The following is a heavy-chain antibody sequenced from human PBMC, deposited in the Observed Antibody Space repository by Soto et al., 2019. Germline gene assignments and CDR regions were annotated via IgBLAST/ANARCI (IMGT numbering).Heavy chain of an antibody. CDR1: GFTFTTYS. CDR2: IGSSSNYI. CDR3: ATLTYCSSASCPNYYYVMDV. J-gene: IGHJ6*02. D-gene: IGHD2-2*01. Sequence: ESLKISCAASGFTFTTYSLTWVRQAPGKGLEWVASIGSSSNYIYYADSVKGRFTISRDNAKNSLFLQMNSLRAEDTAVYYCATLTYCSSASCPNYYYVMDVWGQGTTVTVSS. V-gene: IGHV3-21*06.